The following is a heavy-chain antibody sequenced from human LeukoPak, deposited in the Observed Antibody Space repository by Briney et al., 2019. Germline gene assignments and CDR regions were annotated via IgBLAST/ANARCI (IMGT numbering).Heavy chain of an antibody. Sequence: GGSLRLSCAASGFTFSSYGMHWVRQAPGKGLEWVAVISYDGSNKYYADSVKGRFTISRDNSKNTLYLQMNSLRAEVTAVYYCAKGKYYYDSSGYLFDYWGQGTLVTVSS. J-gene: IGHJ4*02. CDR3: AKGKYYYDSSGYLFDY. CDR2: ISYDGSNK. CDR1: GFTFSSYG. D-gene: IGHD3-22*01. V-gene: IGHV3-30*18.